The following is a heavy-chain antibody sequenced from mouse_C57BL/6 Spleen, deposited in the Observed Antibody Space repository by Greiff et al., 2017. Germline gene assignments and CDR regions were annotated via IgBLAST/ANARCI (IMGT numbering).Heavy chain of an antibody. Sequence: QVQLQQPGAELVMPGASVKLSCKASGYTFTSYWMHWVKQRPGQGLEWIGEIDPSDSYTNYNQKFKGKSTLTVYKSSSTAYMQLSSLTSEDSAVYYCARGGIYYYGSSSIMAMDYWGQGTSVTVSS. D-gene: IGHD1-1*01. CDR2: IDPSDSYT. CDR3: ARGGIYYYGSSSIMAMDY. CDR1: GYTFTSYW. J-gene: IGHJ4*01. V-gene: IGHV1-69*01.